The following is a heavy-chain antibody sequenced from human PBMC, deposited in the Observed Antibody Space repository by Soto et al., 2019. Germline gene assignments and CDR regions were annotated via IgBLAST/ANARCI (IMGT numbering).Heavy chain of an antibody. J-gene: IGHJ6*02. CDR1: GLDFSSEV. CDR2: ISGSGRTI. D-gene: IGHD1-26*01. Sequence: VGSLRLSCAASGLDFSSEVMCWVRQAPGKGLEWVSSISGSGRTIYHADFMRGRFAISRDNSKNSLYLQLNNLRVDDTAVYYCAKVGPSYCYGMDVWGQGTTVTVSS. CDR3: AKVGPSYCYGMDV. V-gene: IGHV3-23*01.